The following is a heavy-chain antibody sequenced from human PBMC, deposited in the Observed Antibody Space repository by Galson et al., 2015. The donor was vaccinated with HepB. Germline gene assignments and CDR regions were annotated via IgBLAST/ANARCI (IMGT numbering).Heavy chain of an antibody. Sequence: LRLSCAASGLTFSYYTINWVRQAPGKGLEWVSSISGSSTYIYYTDSVWGRFTVSRDNSNDSLYLQMNSLRVEDTAVYYCARDRGRSDYGYYYGMDVWGQGTTVTVSS. D-gene: IGHD4-17*01. V-gene: IGHV3-21*01. CDR3: ARDRGRSDYGYYYGMDV. CDR1: GLTFSYYT. CDR2: ISGSSTYI. J-gene: IGHJ6*02.